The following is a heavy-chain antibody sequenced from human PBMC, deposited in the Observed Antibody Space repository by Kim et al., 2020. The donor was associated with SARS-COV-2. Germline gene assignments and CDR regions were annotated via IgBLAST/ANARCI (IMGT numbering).Heavy chain of an antibody. CDR3: ARRQFTSGWYYFDY. CDR1: GFTFSSHW. J-gene: IGHJ4*02. D-gene: IGHD6-19*01. V-gene: IGHV3-74*01. CDR2: INSDGSTI. Sequence: GGSLRLSCAASGFTFSSHWMHWVRQAPGKGLVWVSLINSDGSTISYADSVKGRFTISRNNAKNTLYLQMNRLRAEDTAVYYCARRQFTSGWYYFDYWGQGTPVTVSS.